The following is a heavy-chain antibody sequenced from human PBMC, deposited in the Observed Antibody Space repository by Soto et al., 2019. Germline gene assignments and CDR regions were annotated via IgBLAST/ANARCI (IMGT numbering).Heavy chain of an antibody. V-gene: IGHV3-7*04. CDR1: GLPFSSHY. Sequence: EVQLVESGGGLVKPGGSLRLSCAASGLPFSSHYMSWIRQAPGRGLEWVAKINTDGRDEQYADSVRGRFTVSRDNTKNLVFLQMKGLIVEAAAVYYCARETWWRLDYWGQENLVTVSS. CDR2: INTDGRDE. J-gene: IGHJ4*02. D-gene: IGHD2-15*01. CDR3: ARETWWRLDY.